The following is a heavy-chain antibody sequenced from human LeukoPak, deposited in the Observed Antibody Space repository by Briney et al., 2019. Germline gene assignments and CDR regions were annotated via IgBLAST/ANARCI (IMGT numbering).Heavy chain of an antibody. CDR1: GYTFNGYY. J-gene: IGHJ4*02. V-gene: IGHV1-2*06. CDR3: VRDLSGINATSRGEDY. D-gene: IGHD1-20*01. CDR2: INPKNGDT. Sequence: GASVKVSCKASGYTFNGYYMYWVRQAPGQGLEWMGRINPKNGDTNYAQKFQGRVTMTRGTSINMAYMELNRLRSDDTAVYYCVRDLSGINATSRGEDYWGQGTLVTVSS.